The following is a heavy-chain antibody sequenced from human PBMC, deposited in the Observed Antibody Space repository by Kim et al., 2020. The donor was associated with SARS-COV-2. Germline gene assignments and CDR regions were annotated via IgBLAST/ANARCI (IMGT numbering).Heavy chain of an antibody. CDR1: GGSFSGYY. V-gene: IGHV4-34*01. CDR2: INHSGST. Sequence: SETLSLTCAVYGGSFSGYYWSWIRQPPGKGLEWIGEINHSGSTNYNPSLKSRVTISVDTSKNKFSLKLSSVTAADTAVYYCARGDRAPPSIAAAFDYWGQGTLANVSS. D-gene: IGHD6-13*01. CDR3: ARGDRAPPSIAAAFDY. J-gene: IGHJ4*02.